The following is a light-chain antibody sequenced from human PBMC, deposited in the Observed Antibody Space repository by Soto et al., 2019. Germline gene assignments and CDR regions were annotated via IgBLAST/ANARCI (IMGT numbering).Light chain of an antibody. J-gene: IGKJ4*01. V-gene: IGKV3-20*01. CDR2: AAS. Sequence: EIVLTQSPGTLSLSPGERATLSCRASQSVSSSYLAWYQQKPGQATRLLIYAASSRATGIPDRFSGSGSGTDFTLTISRLEPEDFAVYYCQQYGSSPPVTFGGGTKVEIK. CDR1: QSVSSSY. CDR3: QQYGSSPPVT.